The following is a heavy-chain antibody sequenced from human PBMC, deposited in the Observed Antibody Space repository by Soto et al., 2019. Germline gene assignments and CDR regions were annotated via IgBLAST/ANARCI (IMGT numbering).Heavy chain of an antibody. CDR1: GFTFSSYW. V-gene: IGHV3-74*01. Sequence: GGSLRLSCAASGFTFSSYWMHWVRQAPGKGLVWVSRINSDGSSTSYADSVKGRFTISRDNAKNTLYLQMNSLRAEDTAVYYCARAGYYDFWSGYPYYYYYYMDVWGKGTTVTVSS. CDR3: ARAGYYDFWSGYPYYYYYYMDV. D-gene: IGHD3-3*01. J-gene: IGHJ6*03. CDR2: INSDGSST.